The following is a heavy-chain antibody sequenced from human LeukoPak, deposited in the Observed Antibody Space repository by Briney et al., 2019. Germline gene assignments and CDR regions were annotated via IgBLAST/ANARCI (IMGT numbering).Heavy chain of an antibody. CDR2: VYYSGST. CDR3: ARVAQNMQRIAEAATSTWRANWYFDL. D-gene: IGHD6-19*01. J-gene: IGHJ2*01. CDR1: GGSLSSNSYY. V-gene: IGHV4-39*07. Sequence: PSETLSLTCAVSGGSLSSNSYYWGWLRQPPGKGLEWIGSVYYSGSTYYNPSLKSRVTISVDKSKNQFSLTLSSVTAADTAVYYCARVAQNMQRIAEAATSTWRANWYFDLWGRGTLVTVSS.